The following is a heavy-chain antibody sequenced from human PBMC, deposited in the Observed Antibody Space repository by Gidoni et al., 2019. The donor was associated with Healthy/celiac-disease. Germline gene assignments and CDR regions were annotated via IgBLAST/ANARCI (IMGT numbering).Heavy chain of an antibody. CDR2: ISYDGSNK. Sequence: GFTFSSYGMHWVRQAPGKGLEWVAVISYDGSNKYYADSVKGRFTISRDNSKNTLYLQMNSLRAEDTAVYYCAKDGPGTAPGYWGQGTLVTVSS. V-gene: IGHV3-30*18. D-gene: IGHD5-18*01. J-gene: IGHJ4*02. CDR3: AKDGPGTAPGY. CDR1: GFTFSSYG.